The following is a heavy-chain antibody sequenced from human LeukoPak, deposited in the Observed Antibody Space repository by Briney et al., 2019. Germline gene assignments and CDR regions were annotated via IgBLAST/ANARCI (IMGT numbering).Heavy chain of an antibody. J-gene: IGHJ6*03. CDR1: GASISSHY. D-gene: IGHD3-16*01. CDR3: ARVKDPGGYYYYYYMDV. V-gene: IGHV4-59*11. Sequence: PSETLSLTCSVSGASISSHYWSWIRQPPGKGLEWIGYIYYSGSTNYNPSLKSRVTISVDTSKNQFSLKLSSVTAADTAMYYCARVKDPGGYYYYYYMDVWGKGTTVTVSS. CDR2: IYYSGST.